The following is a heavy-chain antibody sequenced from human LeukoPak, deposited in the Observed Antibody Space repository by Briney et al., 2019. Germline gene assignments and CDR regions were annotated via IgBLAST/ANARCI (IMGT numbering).Heavy chain of an antibody. D-gene: IGHD2-15*01. V-gene: IGHV7-4-1*02. CDR3: ASDRTALTSRYCSGGSCYLRDAFDI. J-gene: IGHJ3*02. Sequence: ASVKVSCKASGYTFTHYAMNWVRQAPGQGLEWMGWINTNTGNPTYAQGFTGRFVFSLDTSVSTAYLQISSLKAEDTALYYCASDRTALTSRYCSGGSCYLRDAFDIWGQGTMVTVSS. CDR2: INTNTGNP. CDR1: GYTFTHYA.